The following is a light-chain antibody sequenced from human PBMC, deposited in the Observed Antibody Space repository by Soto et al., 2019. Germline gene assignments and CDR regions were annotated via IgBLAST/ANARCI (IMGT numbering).Light chain of an antibody. CDR1: QSVSRR. V-gene: IGKV3-20*01. Sequence: EVVLTQSPGTLSLSPGGRATLSCRASQSVSRRLAWYQQRPGQSPRLLISGASMRASGVPVRFIGSGSGTDFTLTITRLEPEDSAVYYCQFYGSSLITFGQGTRLETK. CDR2: GAS. CDR3: QFYGSSLIT. J-gene: IGKJ5*01.